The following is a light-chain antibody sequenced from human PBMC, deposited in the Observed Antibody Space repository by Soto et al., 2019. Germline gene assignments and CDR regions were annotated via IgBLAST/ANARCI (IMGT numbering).Light chain of an antibody. Sequence: DTQMTQSPSTLSASVGDRVTITCRASQSISSWLAWYQQKPGKAPKLLIYKASSLESGVPSRFSGSGSGTEFTLTISSLQPDDFATYYCQQYNSYPSTFGQGTKVDIK. CDR3: QQYNSYPST. V-gene: IGKV1-5*03. J-gene: IGKJ2*01. CDR1: QSISSW. CDR2: KAS.